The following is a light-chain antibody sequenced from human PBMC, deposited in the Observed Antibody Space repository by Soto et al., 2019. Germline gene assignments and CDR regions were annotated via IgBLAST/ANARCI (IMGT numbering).Light chain of an antibody. Sequence: QSVLTQPRSVSRSPGQSVTISCTGTSSVVGRYTYASWYQQHPGKAPQLIIRDVTERPSGVPDRFSGSKSGNTASLTISGLQAEDDADYYCCSDPGGHTYVFGTGTKVTVL. V-gene: IGLV2-11*01. J-gene: IGLJ1*01. CDR3: CSDPGGHTYV. CDR1: SSVVGRYTY. CDR2: DVT.